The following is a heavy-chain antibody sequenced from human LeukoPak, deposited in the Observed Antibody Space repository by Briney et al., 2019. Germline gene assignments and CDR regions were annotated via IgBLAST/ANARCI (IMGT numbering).Heavy chain of an antibody. CDR1: GFTFTNHA. J-gene: IGHJ4*02. Sequence: GGSLRLSCAASGFTFTNHAMSWVRQALGKGLEWVSAISGSGDKTFYADSVKGRFTISRDNAKNTLYLQMNSLRAEDTAVYYCARAWYYDSSGSLDYFDYWGQGTLVTVSS. D-gene: IGHD3-22*01. CDR2: ISGSGDKT. CDR3: ARAWYYDSSGSLDYFDY. V-gene: IGHV3-23*01.